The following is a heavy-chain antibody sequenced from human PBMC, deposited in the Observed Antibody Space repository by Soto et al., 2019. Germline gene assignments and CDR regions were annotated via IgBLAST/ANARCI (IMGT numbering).Heavy chain of an antibody. CDR1: GSISGYY. Sequence: SETLSLTCTVSGSISGYYWSWIRQPPGKGLEWIGYIYYSGSTNYNPSLKSRVTISVDTSKNQLSLKVNSVTAADTAVYYCARHVNIAVAGTGFDYWGQGTPVTVPS. J-gene: IGHJ4*02. V-gene: IGHV4-59*08. CDR3: ARHVNIAVAGTGFDY. D-gene: IGHD6-19*01. CDR2: IYYSGST.